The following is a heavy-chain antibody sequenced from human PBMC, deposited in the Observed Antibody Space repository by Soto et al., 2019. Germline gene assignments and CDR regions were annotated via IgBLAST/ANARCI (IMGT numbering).Heavy chain of an antibody. Sequence: GGSLRLSCAASGFTVSRNYMSWVRQAPGKGLEWVSVIYSGGSTYYADSVKGRFTISRDNSKNTLYLQMNSLRAEDTAVYYCARDRINYDFWSGYHQGGMDVWGQGTTVTVSS. CDR2: IYSGGST. D-gene: IGHD3-3*01. J-gene: IGHJ6*02. CDR1: GFTVSRNY. V-gene: IGHV3-53*01. CDR3: ARDRINYDFWSGYHQGGMDV.